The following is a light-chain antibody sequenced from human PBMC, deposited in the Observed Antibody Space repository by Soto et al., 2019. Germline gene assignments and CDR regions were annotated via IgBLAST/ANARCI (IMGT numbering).Light chain of an antibody. CDR2: INSDGSH. V-gene: IGLV4-69*01. J-gene: IGLJ3*02. Sequence: QPVLTQSPSASASLGASVRLTCTLSSGHSNYAIAWHRQQPEKGPQYLMRINSDGSHSKGDGIPDRFSGSRSGAERYLTISSLQSEDEADYYCQTWGTGIQVFGGGTKVTV. CDR3: QTWGTGIQV. CDR1: SGHSNYA.